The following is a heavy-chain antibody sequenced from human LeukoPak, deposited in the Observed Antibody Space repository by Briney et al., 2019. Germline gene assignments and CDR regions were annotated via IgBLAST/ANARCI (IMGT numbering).Heavy chain of an antibody. CDR2: ISGSGGST. J-gene: IGHJ1*01. CDR1: GFTFSSYA. CDR3: ASPPYSSSWYREYFQH. V-gene: IGHV3-23*01. Sequence: GGSLRLSCAASGFTFSSYAMSWVRQAPGKGLEWVSVISGSGGSTYYANSVKGRFTISRDNSKNTLYLQMNSLRAEDTAVYYCASPPYSSSWYREYFQHWGQGTLVTVSS. D-gene: IGHD6-13*01.